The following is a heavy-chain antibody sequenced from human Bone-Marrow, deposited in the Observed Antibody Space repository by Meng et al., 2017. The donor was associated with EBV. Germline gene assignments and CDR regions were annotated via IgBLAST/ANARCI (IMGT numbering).Heavy chain of an antibody. V-gene: IGHV1-69*06. D-gene: IGHD3-10*01. J-gene: IGHJ4*02. CDR3: ASESGRGYTPDY. CDR2: LIPMLGAP. CDR1: GGTFNSDA. Sequence: QVQLGQSGAEVKKPWSSVKVSCKTSGGTFNSDAISWVRQAPGQGLEWMGGLIPMLGAPNLAQKFQDRVTIIADKSTSTHYMELSSLRSDDTAVYYCASESGRGYTPDYWGRGTLVTVSS.